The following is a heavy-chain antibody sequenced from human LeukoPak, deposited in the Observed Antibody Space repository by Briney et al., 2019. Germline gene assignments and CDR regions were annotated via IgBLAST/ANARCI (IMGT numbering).Heavy chain of an antibody. V-gene: IGHV3-23*01. J-gene: IGHJ4*02. CDR3: AKAAGGQYYFDY. D-gene: IGHD3-10*01. Sequence: GGSLRLSCKASGFPFSNYYMNWVRQAPGKGLEWVSAISGSGGSTYYADSVKGRFTISRDNSKNTLYLQMNSLRAEDTAVYYCAKAAGGQYYFDYWGQGTLVTVSS. CDR2: ISGSGGST. CDR1: GFPFSNYY.